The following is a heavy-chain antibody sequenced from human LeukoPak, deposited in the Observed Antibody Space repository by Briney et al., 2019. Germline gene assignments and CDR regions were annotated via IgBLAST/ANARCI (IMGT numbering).Heavy chain of an antibody. CDR1: GYTFTGYY. V-gene: IGHV1-2*02. J-gene: IGHJ4*02. CDR3: ARDHWATYYYDSSGYGHKDH. D-gene: IGHD3-22*01. Sequence: ASVKVSCTASGYTFTGYYMHWVRQGPGQGLGWMGWIKPNSGGTNYGKKFQGRVTMTRDTYISTAYMELSRLRSDDTAVYYCARDHWATYYYDSSGYGHKDHWGQRTLVTVSS. CDR2: IKPNSGGT.